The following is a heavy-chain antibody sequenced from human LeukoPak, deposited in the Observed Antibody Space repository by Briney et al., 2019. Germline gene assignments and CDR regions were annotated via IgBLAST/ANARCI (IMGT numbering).Heavy chain of an antibody. V-gene: IGHV4-38-2*01. Sequence: PSETLSLTCAVSVYSMSRGYYWGWPGQTPGKGLEWLENIYRCRSTYYNPLFKSRVTISVDTPKNQFSLKLSSVTAADTAVYYWARGSVVAATHDYWGQGTMVTVSS. CDR1: VYSMSRGYY. D-gene: IGHD2-15*01. CDR3: ARGSVVAATHDY. CDR2: IYRCRST. J-gene: IGHJ4*02.